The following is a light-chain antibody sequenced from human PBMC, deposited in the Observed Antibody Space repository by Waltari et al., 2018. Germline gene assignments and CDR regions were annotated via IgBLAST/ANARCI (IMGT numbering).Light chain of an antibody. Sequence: DIQMTQSPSSLSASVGDRVTITCRASQSIGTYLKWYQQTPGRAPKLLIFPASSFQSGVTSRFSGSGSGTDFTLTISSLQPEDVAVYYCQQYYGNPRTFGQGTKLEIK. CDR2: PAS. CDR3: QQYYGNPRT. CDR1: QSIGTY. J-gene: IGKJ2*01. V-gene: IGKV1-39*01.